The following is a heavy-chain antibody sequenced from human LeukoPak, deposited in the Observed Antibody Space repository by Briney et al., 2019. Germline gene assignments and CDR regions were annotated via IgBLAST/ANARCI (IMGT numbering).Heavy chain of an antibody. CDR2: INSDGSST. J-gene: IGHJ6*04. CDR1: GFTFSSYW. CDR3: ARDRYGSGLDV. Sequence: PGGSLRLSCAASGFTFSSYWMHWVRQAPGKGLVWVSRINSDGSSTSYADSVKGRSTISRDNAKNTLYLQMNSLRAEDTAVYYCARDRYGSGLDVWGKGTTVTVSS. D-gene: IGHD3-10*01. V-gene: IGHV3-74*01.